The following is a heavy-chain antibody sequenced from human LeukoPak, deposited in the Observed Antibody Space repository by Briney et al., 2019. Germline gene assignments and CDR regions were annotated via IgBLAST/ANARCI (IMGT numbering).Heavy chain of an antibody. CDR1: GYSISSGYY. Sequence: PSETLSLTCTVSGYSISSGYYWGWIRQPPGKGLEWIGSIYYSGSTNYNPSLKSRVTISVDTSKNQFSLKLSSVTAADTAVYYCARVNSPYYYDSSGGMYYFDYWGQGTLVTVSS. CDR2: IYYSGST. CDR3: ARVNSPYYYDSSGGMYYFDY. V-gene: IGHV4-38-2*02. J-gene: IGHJ4*02. D-gene: IGHD3-22*01.